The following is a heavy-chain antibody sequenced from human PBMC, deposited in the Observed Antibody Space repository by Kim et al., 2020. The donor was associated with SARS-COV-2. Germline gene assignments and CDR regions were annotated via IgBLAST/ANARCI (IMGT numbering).Heavy chain of an antibody. J-gene: IGHJ5*02. CDR3: VRSYESSGYYYGNWFDP. Sequence: GGSLRLSCSASGFTFSSYAMHWVRQAPGKGLENVSGISSNGGSTYYADSVKGRFTISRDNSKNTLYLQMSSLRAEDTAGYYCVRSYESSGYYYGNWFDPWGQGTLVTVSS. V-gene: IGHV3-64D*06. CDR2: ISSNGGST. CDR1: GFTFSSYA. D-gene: IGHD3-22*01.